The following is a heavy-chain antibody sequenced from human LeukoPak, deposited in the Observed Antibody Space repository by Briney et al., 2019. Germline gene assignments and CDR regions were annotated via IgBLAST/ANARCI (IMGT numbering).Heavy chain of an antibody. J-gene: IGHJ4*02. CDR2: IGSISTYI. D-gene: IGHD1-26*01. CDR1: GFTFSSYD. V-gene: IGHV3-21*01. Sequence: TGGSLRLSCAASGFTFSSYDMNWVRQAPGKGLEWVSSIGSISTYIYYADPVKGRFTISRDNAKNSLYLQMNSLRAEDTAVYYCARNGWVDYWGQGTLVTVSS. CDR3: ARNGWVDY.